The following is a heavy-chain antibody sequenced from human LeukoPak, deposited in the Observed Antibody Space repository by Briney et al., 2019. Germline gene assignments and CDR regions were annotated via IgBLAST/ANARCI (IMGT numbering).Heavy chain of an antibody. CDR3: ARDTVNGPFVISLDY. CDR1: GFTFSSHE. D-gene: IGHD2-8*01. CDR2: ISSGGNVE. V-gene: IGHV3-48*03. Sequence: GGSLRLSCAASGFTFSSHEMNWVRQAPGKGLEWVSHISSGGNVEYYLDSVRGRFTMSRDNARSLLFLQMNNLGAANTAVYYCARDTVNGPFVISLDYWGQGALVTVSS. J-gene: IGHJ4*02.